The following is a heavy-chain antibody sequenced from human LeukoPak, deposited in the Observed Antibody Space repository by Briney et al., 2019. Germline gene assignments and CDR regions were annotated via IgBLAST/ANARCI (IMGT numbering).Heavy chain of an antibody. CDR3: ARAPGPDSSSWELAYGMDV. Sequence: SETLSLTCTVSGGSISSYYWRWIRQPAGKGLEGVGRIYTSGSTNYNPSLKSRVTMSVDTSKNHFSLKLSSVTAADTAVYYCARAPGPDSSSWELAYGMDVWCQGTTVTVSS. D-gene: IGHD6-13*01. J-gene: IGHJ6*02. CDR2: IYTSGST. CDR1: GGSISSYY. V-gene: IGHV4-4*07.